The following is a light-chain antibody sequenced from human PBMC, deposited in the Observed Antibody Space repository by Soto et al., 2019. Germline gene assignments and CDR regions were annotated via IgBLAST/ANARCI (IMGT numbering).Light chain of an antibody. CDR2: EVS. CDR1: TSDVGGYNY. CDR3: LAKTSSNSYV. V-gene: IGLV2-14*01. Sequence: QPVLTQPASVPRSPGQKITISCTGPTSDVGGYNYVSWYQQHPGKVPKLLIREVSNRPSGVSNRFSVSKTGNTASLNISGLQAEDEADYYYLAKTSSNSYVFGTGTKVTVL. J-gene: IGLJ1*01.